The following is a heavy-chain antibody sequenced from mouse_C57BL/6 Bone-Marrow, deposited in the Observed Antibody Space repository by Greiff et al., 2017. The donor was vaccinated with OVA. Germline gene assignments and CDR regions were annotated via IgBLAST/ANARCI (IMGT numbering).Heavy chain of an antibody. Sequence: VQLQESGAELVRPGASVTLSCTASGYTFTDSEMPWVKQTPVHGLEWIGAIDPETGCTAYNQKFKGKAILSADKSYSTAYMELRSLTSEDSAVYVCTSCASTTVDYYAMDYWGQGTSVTVSS. CDR3: TSCASTTVDYYAMDY. D-gene: IGHD1-1*01. CDR2: IDPETGCT. CDR1: GYTFTDSE. J-gene: IGHJ4*01. V-gene: IGHV1-15*01.